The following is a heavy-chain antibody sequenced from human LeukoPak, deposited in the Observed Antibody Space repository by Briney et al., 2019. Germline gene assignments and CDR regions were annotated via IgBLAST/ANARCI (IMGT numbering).Heavy chain of an antibody. CDR1: GFTFSSYS. CDR3: ARRGAAGTYYFDY. D-gene: IGHD6-13*01. V-gene: IGHV3-23*01. Sequence: PGGSLRLSCATSGFTFSSYSMNWVRQAPGKGLEWVSAISGSGGGTYYADSVKGRFTISRDNSKNTLYLQTNSLRAEDTAVYYCARRGAAGTYYFDYWGQGTLVTVSS. J-gene: IGHJ4*02. CDR2: ISGSGGGT.